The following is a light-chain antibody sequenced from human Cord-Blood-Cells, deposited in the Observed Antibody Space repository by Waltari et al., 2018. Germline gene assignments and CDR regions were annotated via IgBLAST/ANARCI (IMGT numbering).Light chain of an antibody. CDR1: QGISNY. V-gene: IGKV1-27*01. CDR2: AAS. J-gene: IGKJ1*01. CDR3: QKYNSAPWT. Sequence: DLQMTQFPSSLSASVGARVTITCRASQGISNYLAWYQQKPGKVHKLLIYAASTLQSGVPSRFSGSGSGTDFTLTISSLQPEDVATYYCQKYNSAPWTFGQGTKVEIK.